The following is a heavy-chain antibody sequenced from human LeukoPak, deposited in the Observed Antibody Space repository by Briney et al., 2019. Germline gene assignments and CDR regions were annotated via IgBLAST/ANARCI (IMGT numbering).Heavy chain of an antibody. Sequence: PSETLSLTCTVSGNSISSGYYWDWIRQPPGKGLQWIGSVYHSGSTYYNPSLKSRITISVDTSKNQFSLRLSAVTAADTAVYYCAREYSSGYYPLDYWGQGTLVIVSS. CDR3: AREYSSGYYPLDY. D-gene: IGHD6-19*01. CDR1: GNSISSGYY. CDR2: VYHSGST. V-gene: IGHV4-38-2*02. J-gene: IGHJ4*02.